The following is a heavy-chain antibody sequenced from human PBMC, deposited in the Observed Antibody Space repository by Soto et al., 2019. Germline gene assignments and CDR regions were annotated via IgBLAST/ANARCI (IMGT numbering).Heavy chain of an antibody. CDR3: ATFINLWFGGNGMDV. V-gene: IGHV1-24*01. J-gene: IGHJ6*02. Sequence: ASVKVSCKVSGYTLTELSMHWVRQAPGKGLDWMGGFDPEDGETIYAQKFQGRVTMTEDTFTDTAYMELSSLRSEDTAVYYCATFINLWFGGNGMDVWGQGTTVTVSS. CDR1: GYTLTELS. D-gene: IGHD3-10*01. CDR2: FDPEDGET.